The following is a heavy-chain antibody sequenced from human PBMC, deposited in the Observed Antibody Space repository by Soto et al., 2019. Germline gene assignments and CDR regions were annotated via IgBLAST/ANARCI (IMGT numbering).Heavy chain of an antibody. D-gene: IGHD2-15*01. J-gene: IGHJ4*02. V-gene: IGHV4-30-4*01. CDR3: ARVWPYCSGGSCPYYFDY. CDR2: IYYSGST. CDR1: GGSISSGDYY. Sequence: SETLSLTCTVSGGSISSGDYYWSWIRQPPGKGLEWIGYIYYSGSTYYNPSLKSRVTISVDTSKNQFSLKLSSVTAADTAVYYCARVWPYCSGGSCPYYFDYWGQGTLVTVSS.